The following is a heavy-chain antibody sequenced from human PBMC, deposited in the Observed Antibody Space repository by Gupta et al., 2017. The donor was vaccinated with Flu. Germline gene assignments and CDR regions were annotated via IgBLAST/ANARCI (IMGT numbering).Heavy chain of an antibody. CDR1: GFTFSRYA. CDR2: ISRSGAHT. D-gene: IGHD3-10*01. Sequence: EVQVLESGGGLVQTGGSLRLSCAASGFTFSRYAMACVRQAPGKGLEWLSVISRSGAHTYYADSVKGRFTVSRDNSNNMLSLQINSLTVEDTATYYCAKDRATRDYYGSGSYDYWGQGTLVTVSS. J-gene: IGHJ4*02. CDR3: AKDRATRDYYGSGSYDY. V-gene: IGHV3-23*01.